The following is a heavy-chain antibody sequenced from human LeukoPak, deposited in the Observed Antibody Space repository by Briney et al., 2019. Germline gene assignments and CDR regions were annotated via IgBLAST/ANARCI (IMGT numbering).Heavy chain of an antibody. CDR1: GGSISSYY. D-gene: IGHD3-10*01. Sequence: SETLSLTCTVSGGSISSYYWSWIRQPAGKGLEWIGRIYTSGSTNYNPSLKSRVTMSVDTSKSQFSLKLSSVTAADTAVYYCAKDPPRGSYFDLWGRGTLVTVSS. CDR2: IYTSGST. J-gene: IGHJ2*01. CDR3: AKDPPRGSYFDL. V-gene: IGHV4-4*07.